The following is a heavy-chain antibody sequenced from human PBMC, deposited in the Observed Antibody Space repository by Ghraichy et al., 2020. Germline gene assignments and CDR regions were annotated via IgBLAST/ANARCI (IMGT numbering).Heavy chain of an antibody. V-gene: IGHV4-39*01. CDR3: ARPYFAGGDRRDKHWYFDL. Sequence: SETLSLTCTVSGGSISSSSYYWGWIRQPPGKGLEWIGSIYYSGSTYYNPSLKSRVTISVDTSKNQFSLKLSSVTAADTAVYYCARPYFAGGDRRDKHWYFDLWGRGTLVTVSS. CDR1: GGSISSSSYY. CDR2: IYYSGST. D-gene: IGHD2-21*02. J-gene: IGHJ2*01.